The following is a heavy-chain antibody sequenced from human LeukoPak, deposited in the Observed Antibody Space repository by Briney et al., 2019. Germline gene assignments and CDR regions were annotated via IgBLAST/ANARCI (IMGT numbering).Heavy chain of an antibody. J-gene: IGHJ4*02. CDR2: IHDSGST. D-gene: IGHD5-18*01. CDR1: GGSVSSGSYY. CDR3: ARGDSYGSPWFNY. Sequence: SETLSLTCTVSGGSVSSGSYYWSWIRQPPGKELEWLGYIHDSGSTNYNPSLKSRVTISVDTSKNQFPLKLSSVTAADTAVYYCARGDSYGSPWFNYWGQGTLVTVSS. V-gene: IGHV4-61*01.